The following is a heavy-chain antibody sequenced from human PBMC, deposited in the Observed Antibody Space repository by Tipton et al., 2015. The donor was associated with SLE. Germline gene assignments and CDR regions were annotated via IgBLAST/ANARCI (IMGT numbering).Heavy chain of an antibody. CDR1: GGSISSHY. D-gene: IGHD4-17*01. CDR2: IYYDGNT. J-gene: IGHJ3*02. CDR3: ARGLMTTVPRGALDI. V-gene: IGHV4-59*11. Sequence: TLSLTCIVSGGSISSHYWNWIRQPPGKGLEWIGYIYYDGNTNYNPSLKSRVTISVDTSKTQFSLKLSSVTAADTAVYYCARGLMTTVPRGALDIGGQGTLVTASS.